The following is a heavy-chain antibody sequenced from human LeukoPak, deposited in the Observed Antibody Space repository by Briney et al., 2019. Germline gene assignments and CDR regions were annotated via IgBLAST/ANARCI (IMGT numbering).Heavy chain of an antibody. V-gene: IGHV3-30*04. CDR1: GFTFSSYA. CDR3: ARVAAAGGNDY. CDR2: ISYVGSNK. D-gene: IGHD6-13*01. J-gene: IGHJ4*02. Sequence: GGSLRLSCAASGFTFSSYAMHWVRQAPGKGLEWVAVISYVGSNKYYADSVKGRFTISRDNSKNTLYLQMNSLRAEDTAVYYCARVAAAGGNDYWGQGTLVTVSS.